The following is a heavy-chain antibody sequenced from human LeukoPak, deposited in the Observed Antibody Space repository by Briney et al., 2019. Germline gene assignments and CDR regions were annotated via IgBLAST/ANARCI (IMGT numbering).Heavy chain of an antibody. CDR3: ARGRSYGFDFDS. J-gene: IGHJ4*02. V-gene: IGHV4-61*01. CDR1: GVSINTCCYY. CDR2: KYYSGST. D-gene: IGHD5-18*01. Sequence: SSETLSLTCDVSGVSINTCCYYWTWIRQPPGKGLEWIGYKYYSGSTRYNSSLRSRLTISLDSSKNQFSLRLTSVPAADTAVYYCARGRSYGFDFDSWGPGTLVIVSS.